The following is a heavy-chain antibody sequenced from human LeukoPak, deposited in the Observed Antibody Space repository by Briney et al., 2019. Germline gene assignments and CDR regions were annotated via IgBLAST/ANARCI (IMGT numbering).Heavy chain of an antibody. CDR1: GGSISSSNYY. Sequence: SETLSLTCTVSGGSISSSNYYWAWIRQPPGKGLEWIGNMYYSGSTYYNPSLKSRVTISVDTSKNQFSLKLSSVTAADTAVYYCARGWGYSSSFKPPGQWGQGTLVTVSS. D-gene: IGHD6-13*01. J-gene: IGHJ4*02. CDR2: MYYSGST. CDR3: ARGWGYSSSFKPPGQ. V-gene: IGHV4-39*07.